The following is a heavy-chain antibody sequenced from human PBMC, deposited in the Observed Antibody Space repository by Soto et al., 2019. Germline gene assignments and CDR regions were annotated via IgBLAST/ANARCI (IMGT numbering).Heavy chain of an antibody. J-gene: IGHJ4*02. CDR3: ARTGILSSGPKTRNFDY. Sequence: QVQLVQSGAEGKKPGASVKVSCKASGYTFTSYYMHWVRQAPGQGLEWMGIINPSGGSTSYAQKFQGRVTMTRDTSTSTVYMELSSLRSEDTAVYYCARTGILSSGPKTRNFDYWGQGTLVTVSS. CDR1: GYTFTSYY. V-gene: IGHV1-46*01. CDR2: INPSGGST. D-gene: IGHD6-19*01.